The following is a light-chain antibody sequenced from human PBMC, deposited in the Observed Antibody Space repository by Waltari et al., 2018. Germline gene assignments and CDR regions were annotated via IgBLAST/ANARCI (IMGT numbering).Light chain of an antibody. CDR3: ATWDDSLNGRV. J-gene: IGLJ3*02. V-gene: IGLV1-44*01. CDR2: SNN. Sequence: QSVLTQPPSASGTPGQRVTISCSGSSSTIGSNTVAWYEQFPGMAPRLLIYSNNERPSGVPDRFSGSKSGSSASLTISGLHFEDEADYYCATWDDSLNGRVFGGGTKLTVL. CDR1: SSTIGSNT.